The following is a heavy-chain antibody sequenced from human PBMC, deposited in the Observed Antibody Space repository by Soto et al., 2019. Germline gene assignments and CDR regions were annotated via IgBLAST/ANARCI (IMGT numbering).Heavy chain of an antibody. CDR3: ARHSPTYTCYVGRGTDY. J-gene: IGHJ4*02. V-gene: IGHV4-30-4*01. CDR2: IYYSGSS. CDR1: GGSIRSGDSY. D-gene: IGHD2-15*01. Sequence: QVQLQESGPGLVKPSQTLSLTCTVSGGSIRSGDSYWSWIRQPPGKGLEWIGFIYYSGSSFYNPSLKSRVTISVDTSKNQFSLKLNSVTAADTAVYFCARHSPTYTCYVGRGTDYWGQGTLVTVSS.